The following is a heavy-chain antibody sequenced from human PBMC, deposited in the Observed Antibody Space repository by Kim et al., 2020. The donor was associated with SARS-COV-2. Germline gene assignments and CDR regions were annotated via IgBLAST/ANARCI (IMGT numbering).Heavy chain of an antibody. D-gene: IGHD5-12*01. V-gene: IGHV1-3*01. CDR3: ARDQADIVATMGSGFDY. J-gene: IGHJ4*02. CDR2: INAGNGNT. CDR1: GYTFTSYA. Sequence: ASVKVSCKASGYTFTSYAMHWVRQAPGQRLEWMGWINAGNGNTKYSQKFQGRVTITRDTSASTAYMELSSLRSEDTAVYYCARDQADIVATMGSGFDYWVQGTLVTVSS.